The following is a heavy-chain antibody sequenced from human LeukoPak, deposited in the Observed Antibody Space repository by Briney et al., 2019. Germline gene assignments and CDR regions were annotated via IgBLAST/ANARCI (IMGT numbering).Heavy chain of an antibody. D-gene: IGHD3-10*01. CDR3: ARDLDYYGSGSLHY. CDR2: ISGSGGST. V-gene: IGHV3-23*01. J-gene: IGHJ4*02. CDR1: GFTFSSYA. Sequence: GGSLRLSCAASGFTFSSYAMSWVRQAPGKGLEWVSAISGSGGSTYYADSVKGRFTISRDNAKNSLYLQMNSLRAEDTAVYYCARDLDYYGSGSLHYWGQGTLVTVSS.